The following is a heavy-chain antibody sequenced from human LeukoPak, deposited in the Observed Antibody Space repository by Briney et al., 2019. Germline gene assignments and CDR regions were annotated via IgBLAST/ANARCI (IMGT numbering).Heavy chain of an antibody. Sequence: SETLSLTCTVSGGSISSYYWSWIRQPPGKGLEWIGYIYYSGSTNYNPSLKSRVSISTDTSKNQFSLKLSSVTAADTAIYYCARAQEGFCGGGSCYSHWYFDLWGRGTLVSVSS. V-gene: IGHV4-59*01. CDR3: ARAQEGFCGGGSCYSHWYFDL. J-gene: IGHJ2*01. D-gene: IGHD2-15*01. CDR2: IYYSGST. CDR1: GGSISSYY.